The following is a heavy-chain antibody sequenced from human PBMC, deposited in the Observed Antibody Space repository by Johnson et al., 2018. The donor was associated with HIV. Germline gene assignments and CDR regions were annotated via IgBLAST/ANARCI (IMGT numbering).Heavy chain of an antibody. CDR1: GFTFTIYT. Sequence: VQLVESGGGVVQPGRSLRLSCAASGFTFTIYTMHWVRQAPGKGLEWVAVISYDGSNKYYVDSVKGRFTISRDSSKNTLYLQMNSLRPEDTAVYYCAKPNGLDSSWPFDAFDIWGQGTRVTVSS. CDR2: ISYDGSNK. CDR3: AKPNGLDSSWPFDAFDI. J-gene: IGHJ3*02. V-gene: IGHV3-30*18. D-gene: IGHD6-13*01.